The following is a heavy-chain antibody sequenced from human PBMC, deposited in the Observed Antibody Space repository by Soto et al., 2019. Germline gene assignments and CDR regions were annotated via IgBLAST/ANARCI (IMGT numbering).Heavy chain of an antibody. J-gene: IGHJ5*02. CDR3: ARGTNYDFWSGYLNNWFDP. CDR1: GYSFTSYW. V-gene: IGHV5-51*01. D-gene: IGHD3-3*01. Sequence: GESLKISCKGSGYSFTSYWIGWVRQMPGKGLEWMGIIYPGDSDTRYSPSFQGQVTISADKSISTAYLQWSSLKASDTAMYYCARGTNYDFWSGYLNNWFDPWGQGTLVTVSS. CDR2: IYPGDSDT.